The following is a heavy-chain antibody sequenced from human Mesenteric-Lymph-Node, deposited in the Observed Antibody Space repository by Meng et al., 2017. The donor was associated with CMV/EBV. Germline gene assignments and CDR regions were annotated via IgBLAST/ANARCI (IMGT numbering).Heavy chain of an antibody. CDR1: GYSFTSYY. CDR3: ARDPRGSGSFDF. CDR2: INPSGGSP. J-gene: IGHJ4*02. D-gene: IGHD3-10*01. V-gene: IGHV1-46*01. Sequence: SCKTYGYSFTSYYIHWVRQAPGQGLEWMGIINPSGGSPSYAQKFQGRVTMTRDTSTTTVYMEVSSLTSKDTAVYYCARDPRGSGSFDFWGQGTLVTVSS.